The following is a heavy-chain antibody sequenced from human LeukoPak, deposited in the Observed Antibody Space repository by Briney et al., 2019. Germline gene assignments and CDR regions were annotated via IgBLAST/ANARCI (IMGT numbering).Heavy chain of an antibody. D-gene: IGHD1-26*01. Sequence: ASVKVSCKASGYTSTSSYMHWVRQAPGQGLEWMGIINLSGGSTSYAQKFQGRVTMTRVTSTSTVYMELSSLRSEDTAVYYCATGGTDDYWARDPWSPSPQ. J-gene: IGHJ4*02. CDR3: ATGGTDDY. CDR1: GYTSTSSY. V-gene: IGHV1-46*03. CDR2: INLSGGST.